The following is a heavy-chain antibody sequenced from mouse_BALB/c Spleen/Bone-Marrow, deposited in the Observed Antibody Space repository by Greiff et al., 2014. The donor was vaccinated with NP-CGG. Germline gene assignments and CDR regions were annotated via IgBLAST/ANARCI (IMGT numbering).Heavy chain of an antibody. J-gene: IGHJ4*01. CDR2: INPSNGRT. Sequence: VQLQQSGAELVKPGASVKPSCKASGYTFTSYWMHWVKQRPGQGLEWIGEINPSNGRTNYNEKFKSKATLTLDKSSNTAYMQLSSLTSEDSAVYYCSREESLGDAMDYWGQGTSVTVSS. CDR1: GYTFTSYW. V-gene: IGHV1S81*02. D-gene: IGHD4-1*01. CDR3: SREESLGDAMDY.